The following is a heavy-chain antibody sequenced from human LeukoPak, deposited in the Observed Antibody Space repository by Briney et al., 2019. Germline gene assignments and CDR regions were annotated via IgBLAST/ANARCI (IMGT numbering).Heavy chain of an antibody. CDR3: ARVTGYRIEDYFDY. V-gene: IGHV4-39*07. CDR1: GGSISSSSYY. CDR2: IYYSGST. J-gene: IGHJ4*02. D-gene: IGHD6-13*01. Sequence: PSETLSLTCTVSGGSISSSSYYWGWIRQPPGKGLEWIGSIYYSGSTYYNPSLKSRVTISVETSKNEFSLKLRSVTAADTAVYYCARVTGYRIEDYFDYWGQGTLVTVSS.